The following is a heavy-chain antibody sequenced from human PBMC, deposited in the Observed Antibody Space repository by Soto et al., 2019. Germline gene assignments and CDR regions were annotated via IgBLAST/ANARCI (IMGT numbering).Heavy chain of an antibody. J-gene: IGHJ6*02. Sequence: SETLSLTCAVYGGSFSGYYWSWIRQPPGKGLEWIGEINHSGSTNYNPSLKSRVTISVDTSKNQFSLKLSSVTAADTAVYYCARDPAYLYSSSWFNYYYYGMDVWGQGTTVTVSS. V-gene: IGHV4-34*01. CDR3: ARDPAYLYSSSWFNYYYYGMDV. CDR2: INHSGST. CDR1: GGSFSGYY. D-gene: IGHD6-13*01.